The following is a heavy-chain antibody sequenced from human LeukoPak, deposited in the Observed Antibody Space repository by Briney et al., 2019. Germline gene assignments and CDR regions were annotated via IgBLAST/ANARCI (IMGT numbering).Heavy chain of an antibody. CDR2: IYHSGST. CDR1: GGSISSSSYY. V-gene: IGHV4-39*07. Sequence: SETLSLTCTVSGGSISSSSYYWGWIRQPPGKGPEWIGEIYHSGSTNYNPSLKSRVTISVDKSKNQFSLKLSSVTAADTAVYYCASINGDPSYSRFVDVWGQGTTVTVSS. CDR3: ASINGDPSYSRFVDV. D-gene: IGHD4-17*01. J-gene: IGHJ6*02.